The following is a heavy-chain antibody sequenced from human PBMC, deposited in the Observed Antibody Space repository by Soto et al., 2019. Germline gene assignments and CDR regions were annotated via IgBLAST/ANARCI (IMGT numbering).Heavy chain of an antibody. D-gene: IGHD1-26*01. J-gene: IGHJ4*02. Sequence: TLSLTCTVSGGSISSYYWSWIRQPPGKGLEWIGYIYYSGSTYYNPSLKSRVTLSVDTSKNQFSLKLSSVTAADTAVYYCARLGGSYAVPHFDYWGQGTLVTVSS. CDR2: IYYSGST. V-gene: IGHV4-59*08. CDR3: ARLGGSYAVPHFDY. CDR1: GGSISSYY.